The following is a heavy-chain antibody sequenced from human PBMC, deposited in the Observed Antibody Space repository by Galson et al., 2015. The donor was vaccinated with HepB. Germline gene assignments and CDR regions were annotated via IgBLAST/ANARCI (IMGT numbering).Heavy chain of an antibody. D-gene: IGHD6-19*01. CDR2: ITYDGGSH. V-gene: IGHV3-30*18. J-gene: IGHJ4*02. CDR1: GFTFSAYG. Sequence: SLRLSCAASGFTFSAYGMHWVRQAPGKGLDWVAGITYDGGSHYYADSVKGRVTISRDNLKNTLFLQMSSLRPEDTAVYYCAKVATRGQWLARWNFDYWGQGTLVTVSS. CDR3: AKVATRGQWLARWNFDY.